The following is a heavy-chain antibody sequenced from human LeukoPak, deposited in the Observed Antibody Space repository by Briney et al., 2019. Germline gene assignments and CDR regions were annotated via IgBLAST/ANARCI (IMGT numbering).Heavy chain of an antibody. Sequence: PGGSLRLSCAASGFTFDDYGMSWVRQAPGKGLEWVSGINWNGGSTGYADSVKGRFTISRDNAKNSLYLQMNSLRAEDTALYYRARDKKATYYYDSSGYYTGYDAFDIWGQGTMVTVSS. D-gene: IGHD3-22*01. CDR3: ARDKKATYYYDSSGYYTGYDAFDI. V-gene: IGHV3-20*04. CDR1: GFTFDDYG. CDR2: INWNGGST. J-gene: IGHJ3*02.